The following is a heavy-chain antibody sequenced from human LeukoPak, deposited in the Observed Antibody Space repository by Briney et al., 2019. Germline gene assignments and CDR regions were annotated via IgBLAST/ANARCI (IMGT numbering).Heavy chain of an antibody. CDR2: VNRDGSET. J-gene: IGHJ6*02. V-gene: IGHV3-7*03. Sequence: GGSLRLSCAASGFALSSHWMTWVRQVPGRGPEWVANVNRDGSETYYLDSVKGRFTIYKDNAMNSPYLQMNSLRAEDTALYHCARNNGMDVWGQGTTVIVSS. CDR3: ARNNGMDV. CDR1: GFALSSHW.